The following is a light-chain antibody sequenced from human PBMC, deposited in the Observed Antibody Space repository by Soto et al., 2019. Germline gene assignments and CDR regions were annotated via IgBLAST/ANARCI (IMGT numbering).Light chain of an antibody. V-gene: IGKV1-5*01. J-gene: IGKJ5*01. CDR1: QSINSW. CDR2: DAS. CDR3: LQYYSYPIT. Sequence: DIQMTQSPSTLSASVGDRVTITCRASQSINSWLAWYQQKPGQAPRLLIYDASTLQDGVPSRFSGSGSGTDFTFIISGLQPEDIATYYCLQYYSYPITFGQGTRLEIK.